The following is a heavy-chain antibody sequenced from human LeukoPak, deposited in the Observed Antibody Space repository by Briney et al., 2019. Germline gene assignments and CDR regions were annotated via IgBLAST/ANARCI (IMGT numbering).Heavy chain of an antibody. Sequence: RASVKVSCKASGFTFTSPTVQWVRQARGQRLEWIGWIVVGSGYANYAQKYQERLTITRDMSTSTTYMELSSLSSEDTAVYYCARDSGTAWGQGTLVTVSS. J-gene: IGHJ4*02. V-gene: IGHV1-58*01. CDR2: IVVGSGYA. CDR1: GFTFTSPT. CDR3: ARDSGTA. D-gene: IGHD1-1*01.